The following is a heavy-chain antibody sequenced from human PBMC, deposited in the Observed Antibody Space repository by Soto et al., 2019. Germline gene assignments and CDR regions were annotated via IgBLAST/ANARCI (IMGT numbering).Heavy chain of an antibody. J-gene: IGHJ5*02. D-gene: IGHD3-22*01. CDR2: IKSKTDGGTT. V-gene: IGHV3-15*01. CDR1: GFTFSNAW. CDR3: TTIVVVIVNWFDP. Sequence: GGSLRLSCAASGFTFSNAWMSWVRQAPGKRLEWVGRIKSKTDGGTTDYAAPVKGRFTISRDDSKNTLYLQMNSLKTEDTAVYYCTTIVVVIVNWFDPWGQGTLVTVSS.